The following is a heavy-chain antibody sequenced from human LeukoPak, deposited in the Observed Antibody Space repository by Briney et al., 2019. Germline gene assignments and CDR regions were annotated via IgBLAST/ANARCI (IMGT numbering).Heavy chain of an antibody. V-gene: IGHV3-30*03. CDR2: ASSDEVNQ. CDR3: AALIATKLDN. Sequence: GGSLRLSCVFSGFTFRNHGMHWVRQAPGKGLEWVAVASSDEVNQYYSYSVKGRFLISRDNSKDTLHLQMNNLGTEDTAVYHCAALIATKLDNWGQGILVTVSS. J-gene: IGHJ4*02. D-gene: IGHD2-15*01. CDR1: GFTFRNHG.